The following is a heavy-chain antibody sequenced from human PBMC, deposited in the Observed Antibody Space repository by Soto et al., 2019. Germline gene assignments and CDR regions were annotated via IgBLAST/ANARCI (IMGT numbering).Heavy chain of an antibody. CDR1: GFTFSSYS. D-gene: IGHD6-13*01. CDR2: ISSSSIYI. Sequence: PGGALRLSCAASGFTFSSYSMNWVRQAPGKGLEWVSSISSSSIYIYYADSVKGRFTISRDNAKNTLYLQMNSLRAEDTAVYYCARFIAAAGDAIDIRGQGTMVTVSS. CDR3: ARFIAAAGDAIDI. V-gene: IGHV3-21*01. J-gene: IGHJ3*02.